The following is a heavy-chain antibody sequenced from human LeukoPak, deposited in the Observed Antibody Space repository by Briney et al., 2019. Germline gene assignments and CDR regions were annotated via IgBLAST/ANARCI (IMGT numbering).Heavy chain of an antibody. V-gene: IGHV3-53*01. Sequence: GGSLRLSCAVSGFTVSSNYMSWVRQAPGKGLEWVSVIYDGGSTYSADSVKGRFTISRDNSKNTLYLQINSLRAEDTAVYYCARGIAAAGTALYNWGQGTLLTVSS. CDR2: IYDGGST. CDR1: GFTVSSNY. J-gene: IGHJ4*02. CDR3: ARGIAAAGTALYN. D-gene: IGHD6-13*01.